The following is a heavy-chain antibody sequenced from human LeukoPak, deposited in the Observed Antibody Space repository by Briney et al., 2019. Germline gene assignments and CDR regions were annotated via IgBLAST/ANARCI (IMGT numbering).Heavy chain of an antibody. J-gene: IGHJ4*02. V-gene: IGHV3-23*01. CDR3: AKDQRITMVRGGPFDY. Sequence: GGSLRLSCAASGFTFSSYAMGWVRQAPGKGLEWVSAISGSGGSTYYADPVKGRFTISRDNSKNTLYLQMNSLRAEDTAVYYCAKDQRITMVRGGPFDYWGQGTLVIVSS. CDR1: GFTFSSYA. D-gene: IGHD3-10*01. CDR2: ISGSGGST.